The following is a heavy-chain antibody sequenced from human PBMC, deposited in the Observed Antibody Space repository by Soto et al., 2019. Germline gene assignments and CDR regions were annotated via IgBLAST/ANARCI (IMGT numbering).Heavy chain of an antibody. J-gene: IGHJ5*02. Sequence: GGSLRLSCAASGFTFSSYAMSWVRQAPGKGLEWVSAMSGGGGSTYYADPVKGRFTISRDNSKNTLYLQMNSLRAEDTAVYYSAKIAYYDILSGSRKYNWFDPWGQGTLVTVSS. CDR1: GFTFSSYA. CDR3: AKIAYYDILSGSRKYNWFDP. CDR2: MSGGGGST. V-gene: IGHV3-23*01. D-gene: IGHD3-9*01.